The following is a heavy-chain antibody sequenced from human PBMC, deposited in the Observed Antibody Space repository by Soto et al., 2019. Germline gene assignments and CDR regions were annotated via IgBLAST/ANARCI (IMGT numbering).Heavy chain of an antibody. V-gene: IGHV3-30*18. D-gene: IGHD6-19*01. J-gene: IGHJ4*02. CDR2: ISDDGSQK. CDR1: LRTYG. Sequence: LRTYGMHWVRQAPGKGLEWVAFISDDGSQKYYGDSVKGRFTISRDNSKNTLSLRMISLRTEDTSVYYCAKEAPGGWHFFDTWGQGTLVTVS. CDR3: AKEAPGGWHFFDT.